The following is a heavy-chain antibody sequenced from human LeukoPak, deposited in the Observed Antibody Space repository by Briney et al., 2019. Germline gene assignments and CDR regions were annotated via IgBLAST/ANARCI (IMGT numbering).Heavy chain of an antibody. D-gene: IGHD1-26*01. J-gene: IGHJ3*02. CDR3: ARYIVSYPHDAFDI. V-gene: IGHV4-39*07. CDR1: GDSISSSNYY. Sequence: SETLSLTCSVSGDSISSSNYYWGWIRQPPGKGLEWVGTVYYSGSTYYNPSLKSRVTISVDTSKKQFSLKLSSVTAADTAFYYCARYIVSYPHDAFDIWGQGTMVTVSS. CDR2: VYYSGST.